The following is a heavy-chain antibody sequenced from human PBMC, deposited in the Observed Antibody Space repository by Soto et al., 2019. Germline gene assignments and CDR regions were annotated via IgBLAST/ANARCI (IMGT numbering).Heavy chain of an antibody. D-gene: IGHD3-3*01. J-gene: IGHJ6*02. CDR3: ARAGNFWSGYFSSKSYYYGMDV. CDR2: INPNSGGT. V-gene: IGHV1-2*04. Sequence: GASVKVSCKASGYTFTGYYMHWVRQAPGQGLEWMGWINPNSGGTNYAQKFQGWVTMTRDTSISTAYMELSRLRSDDTAVYYCARAGNFWSGYFSSKSYYYGMDVWGQGTTVTVSS. CDR1: GYTFTGYY.